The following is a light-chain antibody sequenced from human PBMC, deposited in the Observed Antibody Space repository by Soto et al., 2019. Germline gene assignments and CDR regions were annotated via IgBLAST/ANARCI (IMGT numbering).Light chain of an antibody. CDR3: QQYYNWPYT. V-gene: IGKV1-5*03. CDR1: QNIYTW. J-gene: IGKJ2*01. Sequence: IQLTQSPSSLSASVGDRVTITCRASQNIYTWLAWYQQKPGKAPKLLIYEASSLETGVPSRFSGSGSGTEFTLTIRSLQSEDFAVYYCQQYYNWPYTFGQGTKVDIK. CDR2: EAS.